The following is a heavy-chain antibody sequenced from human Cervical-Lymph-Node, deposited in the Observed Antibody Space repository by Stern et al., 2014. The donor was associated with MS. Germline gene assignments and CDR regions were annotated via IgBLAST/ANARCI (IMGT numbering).Heavy chain of an antibody. D-gene: IGHD3-10*01. CDR1: GFSLTTIRVG. CDR2: IYGNDDK. J-gene: IGHJ4*02. Sequence: QVTLRESGPTLVKPTQTLRLTCTFSGFSLTTIRVGVGWIRQPPGKALEWLALIYGNDDKRYSPSRKNRLTITKDTSRNQVVLTMTNMDPVDTATYYCAHRQGIHPYFNNWGQGTLVTVSS. V-gene: IGHV2-5*01. CDR3: AHRQGIHPYFNN.